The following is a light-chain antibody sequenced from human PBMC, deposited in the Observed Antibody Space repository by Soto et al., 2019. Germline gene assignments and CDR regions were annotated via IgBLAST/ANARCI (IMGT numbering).Light chain of an antibody. V-gene: IGKV3-20*01. CDR2: GAS. CDR3: QQYGNSPSWT. J-gene: IGKJ1*01. CDR1: QSVTSSY. Sequence: EIVLSQSPGTLSLSPGERATLSCRASQSVTSSYLAWYQQKPGQAPRLLIYGASSRVTGIPDRFRGSGSGTDFTITISRLEPEDFAVYYCQQYGNSPSWTFGQGTKVEVK.